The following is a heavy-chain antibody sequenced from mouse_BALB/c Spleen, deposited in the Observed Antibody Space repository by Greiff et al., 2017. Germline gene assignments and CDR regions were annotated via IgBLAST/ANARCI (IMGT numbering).Heavy chain of an antibody. V-gene: IGHV7-3*02. Sequence: EVMLVESGGGLVQPGGSLRLSCATSGFTFTDYYMSWVRQPPGKALEWLGFIRNKANGYTTEYSASVKGRFTISRDNSKSILYLQMNTLRAEDSATYYCARDTGGRLAYWGQGTLVTVSA. J-gene: IGHJ3*01. CDR3: ARDTGGRLAY. CDR1: GFTFTDYY. CDR2: IRNKANGYTT.